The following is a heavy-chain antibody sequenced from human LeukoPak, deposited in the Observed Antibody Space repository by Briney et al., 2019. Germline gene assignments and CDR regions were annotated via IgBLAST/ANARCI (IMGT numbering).Heavy chain of an antibody. J-gene: IGHJ4*02. V-gene: IGHV3-23*01. CDR1: GFTFSSYA. CDR2: ISGSGGST. Sequence: PGGSLRLSCAASGFTFSSYAMSWVRQAPGKGLEWVSAISGSGGSTYYADSVKGRFTISRDNSKNTLYLQMNSLRAEDTAVYYCAKRGAQQLVEGSCYDYWGQGTLVTVSS. CDR3: AKRGAQQLVEGSCYDY. D-gene: IGHD6-13*01.